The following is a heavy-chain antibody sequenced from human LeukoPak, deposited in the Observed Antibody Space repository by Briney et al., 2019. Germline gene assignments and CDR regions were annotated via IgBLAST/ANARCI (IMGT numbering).Heavy chain of an antibody. Sequence: GGSLRLSCAASGFTFSSYAMHWVRQAPGKGLEWVAVISYDGSNKYYADSVKGRFTISRDNSKNTLYLQMNSLRAEDTAVYYCARGPDLFRHPDYWGQGTLVTVSS. CDR2: ISYDGSNK. CDR3: ARGPDLFRHPDY. D-gene: IGHD3-10*01. V-gene: IGHV3-30-3*01. J-gene: IGHJ4*02. CDR1: GFTFSSYA.